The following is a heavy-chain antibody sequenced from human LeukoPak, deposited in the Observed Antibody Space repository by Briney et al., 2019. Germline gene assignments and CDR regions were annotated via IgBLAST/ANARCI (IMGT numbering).Heavy chain of an antibody. CDR1: GFTFSSYG. D-gene: IGHD4-17*01. Sequence: PGGSLRLSCAASGFTFSSYGMHWVRQAPGKGLEWVAVISYDGSNKYYADSVKGRFTISRDNSKNTLYLQMNSPRAEDTAVYYCTYGDFDYWGQGTLVTVSS. V-gene: IGHV3-30*03. CDR3: TYGDFDY. CDR2: ISYDGSNK. J-gene: IGHJ4*02.